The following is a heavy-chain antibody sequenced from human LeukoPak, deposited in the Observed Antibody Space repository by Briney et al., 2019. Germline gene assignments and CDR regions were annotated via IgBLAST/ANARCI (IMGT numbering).Heavy chain of an antibody. J-gene: IGHJ4*02. D-gene: IGHD3-10*01. V-gene: IGHV3-23*01. CDR1: GFTFSSYV. CDR2: ISGSGGST. Sequence: PGGSLRLSCAASGFTFSSYVLSWVRQAPGKGLEWVSGISGSGGSTYYADSVKGRFTISRDNSKNTLYLQMNSLRAEDTAVYFCAKETYYYGSGSSSFDYWGQGTLVSVSS. CDR3: AKETYYYGSGSSSFDY.